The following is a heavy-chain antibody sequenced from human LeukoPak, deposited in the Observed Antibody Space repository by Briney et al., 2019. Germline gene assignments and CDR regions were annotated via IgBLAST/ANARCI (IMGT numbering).Heavy chain of an antibody. V-gene: IGHV1-2*02. J-gene: IGHJ4*02. CDR2: INPNSGGT. CDR1: GYTFTGYY. Sequence: GASVKVSCKASGYTFTGYYMHWVRQAPGQGLEWMGWINPNSGGTNYAQKFQGRVTMTRDTSISTAYMELSRLRSDDTAVYYCARASSRYSSSSPLDYWGQGTLVTVSS. CDR3: ARASSRYSSSSPLDY. D-gene: IGHD6-6*01.